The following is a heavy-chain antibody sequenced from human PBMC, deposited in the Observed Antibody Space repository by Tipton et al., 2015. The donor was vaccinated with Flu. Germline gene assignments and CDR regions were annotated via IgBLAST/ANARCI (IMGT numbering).Heavy chain of an antibody. J-gene: IGHJ6*02. Sequence: SLRLSCAASGFTFSNYAMIWVRQAPGKGLEWVSGLSGSGDQTFFADSVKGRFAISRDNSKNILYLQMNSLRADDTAIYYCAKSVGASPRRDVWGQGPTVPVSS. D-gene: IGHD3-16*01. CDR1: GFTFSNYA. CDR2: LSGSGDQT. V-gene: IGHV3-23*01. CDR3: AKSVGASPRRDV.